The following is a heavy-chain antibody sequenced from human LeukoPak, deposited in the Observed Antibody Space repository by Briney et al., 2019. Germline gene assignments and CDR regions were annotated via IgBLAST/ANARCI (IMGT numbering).Heavy chain of an antibody. J-gene: IGHJ5*02. D-gene: IGHD1-26*01. V-gene: IGHV4-4*07. Sequence: SETLSLTCTVSGGSISSYYWSWIRKPAGKGLEWIGRIYASGSTNYSPSLKSRVTMSVDTSKSQFSLKLISVTAADTAVYYCARDPRGIVGANHNWFDPWGQGTLVTVSS. CDR3: ARDPRGIVGANHNWFDP. CDR1: GGSISSYY. CDR2: IYASGST.